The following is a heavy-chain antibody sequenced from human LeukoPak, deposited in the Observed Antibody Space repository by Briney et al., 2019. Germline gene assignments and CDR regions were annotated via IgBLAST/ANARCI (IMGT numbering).Heavy chain of an antibody. CDR1: GYTFTSYD. Sequence: GASVKVSCKASGYTFTSYDINWVRQATGQGLEWMGWMNPNSGNTGYAQKFQGRVTITRNTSISTAYMELSSLRSEDTAVYYCARAYDYSNYYYYMDVWGKGTTVTVPS. CDR2: MNPNSGNT. V-gene: IGHV1-8*03. CDR3: ARAYDYSNYYYYMDV. J-gene: IGHJ6*03. D-gene: IGHD4-11*01.